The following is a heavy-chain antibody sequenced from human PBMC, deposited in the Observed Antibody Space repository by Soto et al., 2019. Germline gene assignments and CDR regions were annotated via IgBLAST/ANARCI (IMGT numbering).Heavy chain of an antibody. Sequence: GGSLRLSCAASGFTFSNAWMSWVRQAPGKGLEWVGRIKSKTDGGTTDYAAPVKGRFTISRDDSKNTLYLQMNSLKTEDTAVYYCTTDRAVVVAATGDAFDIWGQGTMVTVSS. CDR1: GFTFSNAW. CDR2: IKSKTDGGTT. J-gene: IGHJ3*02. CDR3: TTDRAVVVAATGDAFDI. V-gene: IGHV3-15*01. D-gene: IGHD2-15*01.